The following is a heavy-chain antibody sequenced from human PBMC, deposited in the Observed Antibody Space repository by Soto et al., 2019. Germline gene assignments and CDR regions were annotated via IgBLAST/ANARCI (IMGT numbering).Heavy chain of an antibody. V-gene: IGHV3-11*05. CDR1: GFTFSDYY. CDR3: ACHRGAAATYYYYYGMDV. CDR2: ISSSSSYT. J-gene: IGHJ6*02. D-gene: IGHD6-13*01. Sequence: QVQLVESGGGLVKPGGSLRLSCAASGFTFSDYYMSWIRQAPGKGLEWVSYISSSSSYTNYADSVKGRFTISRDNAKNSLYLQMNSLRAEDTAVYYCACHRGAAATYYYYYGMDVWGQGTTVNVSS.